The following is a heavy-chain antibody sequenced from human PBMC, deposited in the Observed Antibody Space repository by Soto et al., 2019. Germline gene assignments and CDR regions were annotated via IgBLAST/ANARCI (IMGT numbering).Heavy chain of an antibody. J-gene: IGHJ3*02. V-gene: IGHV4-59*01. CDR3: ARVVSGSYPAEHDAFDI. Sequence: QVQLQESGPGLVKPSETLSLTCTVSGGSISSYYWSWIRQPPGKGLEWIGYIYYSGSTNYNPSLKSRVTISGDTSTNQFSLKLSSVTAADTAVYYCARVVSGSYPAEHDAFDIWGQGTMVTVSS. CDR2: IYYSGST. CDR1: GGSISSYY. D-gene: IGHD1-26*01.